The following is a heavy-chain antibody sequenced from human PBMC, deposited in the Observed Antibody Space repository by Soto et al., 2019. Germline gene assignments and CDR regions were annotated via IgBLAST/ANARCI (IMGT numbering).Heavy chain of an antibody. D-gene: IGHD2-21*02. Sequence: QVQLQQSGPGLVKPSQTLSLTCTVSGGSISFDHYRWTWIRQPPGKGLEWIGYVHYSGSVLYNPSLQSRVSISVDTSKNQFSLKLSSVTAADTAVYFCAREDDGGDRDYYGLDVWGQGTTVTVSS. CDR1: GGSISFDHYR. V-gene: IGHV4-30-4*01. J-gene: IGHJ6*02. CDR2: VHYSGSV. CDR3: AREDDGGDRDYYGLDV.